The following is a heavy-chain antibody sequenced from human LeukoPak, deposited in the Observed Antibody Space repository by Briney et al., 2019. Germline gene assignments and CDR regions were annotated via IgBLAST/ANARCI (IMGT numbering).Heavy chain of an antibody. J-gene: IGHJ6*02. CDR3: AREAAAAGGPYYYYGMDV. Sequence: GGSLRLSCAASGFTLSNYTMHWVRQPAGEGLEWVSALGTAGDTFYPGSVKGRFTISRDNAKKSLFLQMNSLRAEDTAVYYCAREAAAAGGPYYYYGMDVWGQGTTVTVSS. D-gene: IGHD6-13*01. V-gene: IGHV3-13*01. CDR2: LGTAGDT. CDR1: GFTLSNYT.